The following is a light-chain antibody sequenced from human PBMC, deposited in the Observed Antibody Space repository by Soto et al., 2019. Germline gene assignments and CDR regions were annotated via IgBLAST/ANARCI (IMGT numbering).Light chain of an antibody. CDR1: SSDIGAYDH. J-gene: IGLJ1*01. Sequence: QSALTQPASVSGSPGQSITISCSGTSSDIGAYDHVAWFQQFPGKTPKLVIYSVSNRPSGVSYRFSGSKSGNTASLTISGLQADDVADYYCISYTVSSSYVFGPGTKVTVL. V-gene: IGLV2-14*01. CDR3: ISYTVSSSYV. CDR2: SVS.